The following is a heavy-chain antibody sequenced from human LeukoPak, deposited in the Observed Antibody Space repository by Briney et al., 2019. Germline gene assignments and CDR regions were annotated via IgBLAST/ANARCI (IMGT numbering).Heavy chain of an antibody. CDR1: GGSISSSSYY. D-gene: IGHD3-22*01. CDR2: IYHSGST. CDR3: ARVTMIVVVPATVRWFDP. J-gene: IGHJ5*02. Sequence: SETLSLTCTVSGGSISSSSYYWGWIRQPPGKGLEWIGSIYHSGSTYYNPSLKSRVTISVDTSKNQFSLKLSSVTAADTAVYYCARVTMIVVVPATVRWFDPWGQGTLVTVSS. V-gene: IGHV4-39*07.